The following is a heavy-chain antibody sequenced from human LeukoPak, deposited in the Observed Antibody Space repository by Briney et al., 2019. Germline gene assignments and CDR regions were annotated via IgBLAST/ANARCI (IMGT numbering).Heavy chain of an antibody. V-gene: IGHV4-34*01. CDR1: GGSFSGYY. J-gene: IGHJ4*02. Sequence: SETLSLTCAVYGGSFSGYYWSWIRQPPGKGLEWIGEINHSGSTNYNPSLKSRVTISVDTSKNQFSLKLSSVTAADTAVYYCARGHPRSTYYYDSSGLGDYWGQGTLVTVSS. CDR3: ARGHPRSTYYYDSSGLGDY. CDR2: INHSGST. D-gene: IGHD3-22*01.